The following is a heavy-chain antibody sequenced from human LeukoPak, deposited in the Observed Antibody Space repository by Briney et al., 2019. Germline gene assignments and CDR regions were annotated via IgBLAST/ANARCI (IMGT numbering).Heavy chain of an antibody. V-gene: IGHV4-61*02. Sequence: SSQTLSLTCTVSGGSISSGTYYWTWIRQPAGKGLEWIGRIYTGGSPKYNPSLKSRATISVDTSKNQFSLKLSSVTAADTAVYYCARARIAARPSRYMDVWGKGTTVTVSS. CDR3: ARARIAARPSRYMDV. J-gene: IGHJ6*03. CDR2: IYTGGSP. CDR1: GGSISSGTYY. D-gene: IGHD6-6*01.